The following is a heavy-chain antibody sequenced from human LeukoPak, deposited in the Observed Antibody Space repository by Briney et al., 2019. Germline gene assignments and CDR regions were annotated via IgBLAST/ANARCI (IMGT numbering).Heavy chain of an antibody. CDR1: GFTFSSYS. D-gene: IGHD3-22*01. J-gene: IGHJ3*02. Sequence: GGSLRLSCAASGFTFSSYSMNWVRQAPGKGLEGVSSISSSSSYIYYADSVKGRFTISRDNAKNSLYLQMNSLRAEDTAVYYCARARYYDSSGYAFDIWGQGTMVTVSS. CDR3: ARARYYDSSGYAFDI. V-gene: IGHV3-21*01. CDR2: ISSSSSYI.